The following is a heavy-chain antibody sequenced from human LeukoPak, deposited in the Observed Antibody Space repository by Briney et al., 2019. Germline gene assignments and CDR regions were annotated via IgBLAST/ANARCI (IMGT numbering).Heavy chain of an antibody. CDR3: ARDSGGIFCSGGSCYDNYYYYYMDV. D-gene: IGHD2-15*01. Sequence: ASVKVSCKASGYTFSGYYMHWVRQAPGQGLEWVGWINPNSGGTNYAQKFQGRVTMTRDTSISTAYMELSRLRSDDTAVYYCARDSGGIFCSGGSCYDNYYYYYMDVWGKGTTVTISS. CDR2: INPNSGGT. J-gene: IGHJ6*03. CDR1: GYTFSGYY. V-gene: IGHV1-2*02.